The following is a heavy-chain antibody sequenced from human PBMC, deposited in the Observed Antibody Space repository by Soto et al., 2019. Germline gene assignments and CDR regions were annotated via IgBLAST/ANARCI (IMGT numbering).Heavy chain of an antibody. CDR2: IYPGDSDT. J-gene: IGHJ4*02. Sequence: ETLSLTCSVSGYPISSGYYWGWIRQSPGKGLEWIGSIFHSGIIYPGDSDTRYSPSFQGQVTISADKSITTTYLQWSSLKASDTAIYYCARLFDTSGWYDYWGQGTLVTVSS. V-gene: IGHV5-51*01. D-gene: IGHD6-19*01. CDR3: ARLFDTSGWYDY. CDR1: GYPISSGYY.